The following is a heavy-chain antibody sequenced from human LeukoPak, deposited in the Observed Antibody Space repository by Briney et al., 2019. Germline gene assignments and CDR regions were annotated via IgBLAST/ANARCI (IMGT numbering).Heavy chain of an antibody. CDR3: AKEGYDGSGSYPYY. V-gene: IGHV3-30*18. CDR2: ISYDGSNK. D-gene: IGHD3-10*01. J-gene: IGHJ4*02. CDR1: GFTFSSYG. Sequence: GSLRLSCAASGFTFSSYGMHWVRQAPGKGLEWVAVISYDGSNKYYADSVKGRFTISRDSSKNTLYLQMNSLRAEDTAVYYCAKEGYDGSGSYPYYWGQGTLVTVSS.